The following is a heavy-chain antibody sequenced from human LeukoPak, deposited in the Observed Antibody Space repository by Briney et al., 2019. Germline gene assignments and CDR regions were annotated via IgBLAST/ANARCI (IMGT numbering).Heavy chain of an antibody. CDR2: IRYDGSNK. Sequence: GGSLRLSCAASGFTFSSYAMHWVRQAPGKGLEWVAFIRYDGSNKYYADSVKGRFTISRDNSKNTLYLQMNSLRAEDTAVCYCVKDRAGGWAAAHDYWGQGTLVTVSS. V-gene: IGHV3-30*02. J-gene: IGHJ4*02. D-gene: IGHD6-13*01. CDR1: GFTFSSYA. CDR3: VKDRAGGWAAAHDY.